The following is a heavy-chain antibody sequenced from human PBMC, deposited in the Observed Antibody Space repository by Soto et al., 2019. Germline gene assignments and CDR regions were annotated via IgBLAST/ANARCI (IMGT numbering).Heavy chain of an antibody. D-gene: IGHD1-26*01. J-gene: IGHJ6*02. CDR2: IYYSGST. CDR3: ASGTEVSPSWDV. V-gene: IGHV4-31*03. Sequence: PTETLSLTCTVSGGSISRGCYYWRWLRQHPGKGLEWIGYIYYSGSTYYNPSLKSRVTISVDTSKNQFSLKLSSVTAADTAVYYCASGTEVSPSWDVWGQGTTVTVS. CDR1: GGSISRGCYY.